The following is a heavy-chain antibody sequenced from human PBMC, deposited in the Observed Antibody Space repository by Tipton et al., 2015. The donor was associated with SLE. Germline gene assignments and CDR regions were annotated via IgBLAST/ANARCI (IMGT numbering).Heavy chain of an antibody. D-gene: IGHD2-15*01. CDR1: GYSISSGYY. V-gene: IGHV4-38-2*01. Sequence: LRLSCAVSGYSISSGYYWGWIRQPPGKGLEWIGSIYHSGSTYYNPSLKSRVTISVDTSKNQFSLKLSSVTAADTAVYYCARGIVVVVAATYYFDYWGQGTLVTVSS. CDR2: IYHSGST. CDR3: ARGIVVVVAATYYFDY. J-gene: IGHJ4*02.